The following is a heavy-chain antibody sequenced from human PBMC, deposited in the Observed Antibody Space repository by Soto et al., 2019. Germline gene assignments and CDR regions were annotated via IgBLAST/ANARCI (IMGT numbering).Heavy chain of an antibody. CDR3: ARGGVIPYHVHEFDY. CDR2: IYYRGTT. V-gene: IGHV4-59*11. J-gene: IGHJ4*02. D-gene: IGHD2-2*01. CDR1: GVSTSNHY. Sequence: QVQLQESGPGLVKPSETLSLTCSVSGVSTSNHYWTWIRKPPGQGPEWIGCIYYRGTTNYNASFNIGVTISVDTSKNQFSLKLTSVTTADTAVYYCARGGVIPYHVHEFDYWGQGILVTVSS.